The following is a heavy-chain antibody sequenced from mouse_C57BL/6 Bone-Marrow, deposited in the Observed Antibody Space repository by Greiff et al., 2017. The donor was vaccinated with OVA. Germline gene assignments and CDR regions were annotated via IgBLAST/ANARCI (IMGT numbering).Heavy chain of an antibody. CDR2: INPGSGGT. J-gene: IGHJ1*03. V-gene: IGHV1-54*01. Sequence: QVQLKQSGAELVRPGTSVKVSCKASGYAFTNYLIEWVKQRPGQGLEWIGVINPGSGGTNYTEKFKGKATLTADKSSSTAYMQLSSLTAEDAAVYFCARRGYFDVWGTGTTVTVSS. CDR1: GYAFTNYL. CDR3: ARRGYFDV.